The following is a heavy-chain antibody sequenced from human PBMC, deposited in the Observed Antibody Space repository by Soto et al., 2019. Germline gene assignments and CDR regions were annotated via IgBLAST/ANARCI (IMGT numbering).Heavy chain of an antibody. CDR2: MNGDGSTA. D-gene: IGHD5-12*01. CDR1: GFNFNFYW. Sequence: EVLLVESGGGLVQPGGSRRLSCAASGFNFNFYWMHWVRQGPGKGLVWVSRMNGDGSTADYADSVKGRFTISRDNAKNTLFMQMDSLRVEDTAVYYCVRDSPTNLEDADTVASWFDPWGQGTLVTVSS. V-gene: IGHV3-74*01. J-gene: IGHJ5*02. CDR3: VRDSPTNLEDADTVASWFDP.